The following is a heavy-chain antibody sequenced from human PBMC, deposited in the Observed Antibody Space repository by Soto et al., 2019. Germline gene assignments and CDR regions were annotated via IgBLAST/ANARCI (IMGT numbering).Heavy chain of an antibody. CDR1: GGSLNNYA. J-gene: IGHJ4*02. V-gene: IGHV1-69*01. CDR3: VREGLRRGALDY. CDR2: IIPAFGTP. Sequence: QVQLVQSGAEVKKPGSSVKVSCAASGGSLNNYAVSWVRRTPGQGFEWLGEIIPAFGTPNYAQKFQDRVTSAADVVTNTVFMELSSLRSEDTAEYYCVREGLRRGALDYWGQGSLVTVAS. D-gene: IGHD6-6*01.